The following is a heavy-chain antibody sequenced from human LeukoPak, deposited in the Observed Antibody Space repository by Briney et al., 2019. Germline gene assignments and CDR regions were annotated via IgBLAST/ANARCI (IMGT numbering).Heavy chain of an antibody. V-gene: IGHV3-64*01. CDR1: GFTFSSYA. D-gene: IGHD2-2*03. J-gene: IGHJ4*02. CDR3: AKDSHWILFDD. Sequence: GGSLRLSCAASGFTFSSYAMHWVRQAPGKGLEYVSAISDYGDSTYYANSVKGRFTISRDNSKNTLYLQMNSLREEDTAVYYCAKDSHWILFDDWGQGTLVTVSS. CDR2: ISDYGDST.